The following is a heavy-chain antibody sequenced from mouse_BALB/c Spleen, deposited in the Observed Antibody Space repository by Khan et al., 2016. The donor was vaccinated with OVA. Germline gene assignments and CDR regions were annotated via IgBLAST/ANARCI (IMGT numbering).Heavy chain of an antibody. D-gene: IGHD1-1*01. V-gene: IGHV3-2*02. CDR2: ISYSDST. Sequence: EVQLQESGPGLVKPSQSLSLTCTVTGYSITSNYAWNWIRQFPGNKLEWMGYISYSDSTSYNPSLKSRISITRDTSQNQFFLQVNSGTTEDTATYDCARGNYYGYYFDYWGQGTTLTVSS. CDR3: ARGNYYGYYFDY. J-gene: IGHJ2*01. CDR1: GYSITSNYA.